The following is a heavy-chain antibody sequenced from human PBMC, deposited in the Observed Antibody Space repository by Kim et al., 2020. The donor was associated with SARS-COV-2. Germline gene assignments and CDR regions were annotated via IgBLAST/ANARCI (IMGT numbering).Heavy chain of an antibody. CDR2: SSYI. V-gene: IGHV3-21*01. CDR3: ARDRTPGY. Sequence: SSYIYYADSVKGRFTISRDNAKNSLYLQMTSLRAEDTAVYYCARDRTPGYWGQGTLVTVSS. J-gene: IGHJ4*02.